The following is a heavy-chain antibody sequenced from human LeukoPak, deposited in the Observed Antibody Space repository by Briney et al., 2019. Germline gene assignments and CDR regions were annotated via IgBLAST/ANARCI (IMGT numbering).Heavy chain of an antibody. Sequence: GGSLRLSCAASGFNFGSYAFHWVRQAPGKGPEWMASITYDGTDTYYADSVQGRFTLSRDSSQDTLYLQMNSLRPADTAVYYCARPGGYAFDMWGQGTMVTVSS. J-gene: IGHJ3*02. CDR1: GFNFGSYA. V-gene: IGHV3-30-3*01. CDR2: ITYDGTDT. CDR3: ARPGGYAFDM. D-gene: IGHD3-10*01.